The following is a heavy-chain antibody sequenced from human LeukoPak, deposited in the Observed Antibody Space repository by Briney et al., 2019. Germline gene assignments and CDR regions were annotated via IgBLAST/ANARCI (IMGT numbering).Heavy chain of an antibody. D-gene: IGHD2-15*01. CDR2: ISGSGGST. J-gene: IGHJ5*02. V-gene: IGHV3-23*01. CDR1: GFTFSSYA. Sequence: GGSLRLSCVASGFTFSSYAMSWVRQAPGKGLEWVSAISGSGGSTYYAHSVKGRFAISRDNSKNTLYLQMNSLRAEDTAVYYCAKDTDCSGGSCYSSRWFDPWGQGTLVTVSS. CDR3: AKDTDCSGGSCYSSRWFDP.